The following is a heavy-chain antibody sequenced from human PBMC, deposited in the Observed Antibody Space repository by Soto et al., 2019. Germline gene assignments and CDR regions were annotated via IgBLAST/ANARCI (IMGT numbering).Heavy chain of an antibody. CDR1: GGSMSSGGYA. CDR2: IYHSGST. CDR3: ARRSERATWDY. Sequence: TLSLTCAVSGGSMSSGGYAVSWIRQPPGKGLEWIGYIYHSGSTYYNPSLKSRVTISVDRSKNQFSLKLSSVTAADTAVYYCARRSERATWDYWGQGTLVTVSS. V-gene: IGHV4-30-2*01. J-gene: IGHJ4*02.